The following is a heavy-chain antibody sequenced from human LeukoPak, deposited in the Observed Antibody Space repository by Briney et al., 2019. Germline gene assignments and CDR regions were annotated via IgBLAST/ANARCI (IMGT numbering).Heavy chain of an antibody. CDR3: ARGPITMVRGVSLLAENYGMDV. CDR2: IYHSGST. Sequence: SETLSLICAVSGYSISSGYYWGWIRQPPGKGLEWIGSIYHSGSTYYNPSLKSRVTISVDTSKNQFSLKLSSVTAADTAVYYCARGPITMVRGVSLLAENYGMDVWGKGTTVTVSS. D-gene: IGHD3-10*01. J-gene: IGHJ6*04. CDR1: GYSISSGYY. V-gene: IGHV4-38-2*01.